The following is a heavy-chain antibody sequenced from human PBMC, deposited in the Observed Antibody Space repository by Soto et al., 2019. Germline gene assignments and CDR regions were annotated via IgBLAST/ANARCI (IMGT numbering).Heavy chain of an antibody. Sequence: SVKVSCKASGGTFSSYAISWVRQAPGQGLEWMGGIIPIFGTANYAQKFQGRVTITADKSTSTAYMELSSLRSEDTAVYYCASLGYCSSTSCLGLDYWGEGTLVTVSS. CDR3: ASLGYCSSTSCLGLDY. J-gene: IGHJ4*02. V-gene: IGHV1-69*06. CDR1: GGTFSSYA. D-gene: IGHD2-2*01. CDR2: IIPIFGTA.